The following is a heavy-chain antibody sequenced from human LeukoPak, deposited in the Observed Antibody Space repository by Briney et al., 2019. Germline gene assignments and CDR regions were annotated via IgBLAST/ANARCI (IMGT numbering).Heavy chain of an antibody. J-gene: IGHJ6*02. CDR2: IYYSGST. CDR3: ARSYSYYYYYYGMDV. V-gene: IGHV4-59*08. D-gene: IGHD4-11*01. Sequence: SETLSLTCTVSGGSISSYYWSWIRQPPEKGLEWIGYIYYSGSTNYNPSLKSRVTISVDTSKNQFSLNLSSVTAADTAVYYCARSYSYYYYYYGMDVWGQGTTVTVSS. CDR1: GGSISSYY.